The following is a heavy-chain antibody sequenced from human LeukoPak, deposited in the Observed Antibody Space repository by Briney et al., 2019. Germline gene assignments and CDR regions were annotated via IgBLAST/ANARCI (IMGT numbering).Heavy chain of an antibody. J-gene: IGHJ5*02. CDR1: GFTFSSYA. D-gene: IGHD3-16*01. CDR2: ISYDGSNK. V-gene: IGHV3-30*04. Sequence: GGSLRLSCAASGFTFSSYAMHWVRQAPGKGLEWVAVISYDGSNKYYADSVKGRFTISRDNSKNTLYLQMNSLRAEDTAVYYCARHYGPWGQGTLVTVSS. CDR3: ARHYGP.